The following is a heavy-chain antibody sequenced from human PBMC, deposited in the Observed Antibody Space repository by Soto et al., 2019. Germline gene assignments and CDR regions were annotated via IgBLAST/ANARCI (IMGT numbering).Heavy chain of an antibody. V-gene: IGHV3-11*06. J-gene: IGHJ5*02. CDR3: VRGGGGGLFDP. Sequence: GGSLRLSCAGSGFIFGDSYMSWIRQAPGKGLEWLSYISPGSRYPAYADSVKGRFSISRDNAKRSLYLQMMRLTAEDTAIYYCVRGGGGGLFDPWGQGTMVTVSS. CDR1: GFIFGDSY. D-gene: IGHD2-15*01. CDR2: ISPGSRYP.